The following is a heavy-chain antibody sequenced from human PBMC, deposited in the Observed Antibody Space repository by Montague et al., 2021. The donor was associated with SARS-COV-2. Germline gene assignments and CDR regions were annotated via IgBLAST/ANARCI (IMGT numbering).Heavy chain of an antibody. CDR2: IYYNGST. J-gene: IGHJ6*02. Sequence: TLSLTCTVSGATITSVRYYWTWIRQHPGKGLEYIGNIYYNGSTYYNPSLKGRLTMSVDMSKNQFSLKLRSVTAADTAMYFCARWAALIYYYGLDVWGRGTTVTVSS. D-gene: IGHD3-10*01. CDR3: ARWAALIYYYGLDV. CDR1: GATITSVRYY. V-gene: IGHV4-31*03.